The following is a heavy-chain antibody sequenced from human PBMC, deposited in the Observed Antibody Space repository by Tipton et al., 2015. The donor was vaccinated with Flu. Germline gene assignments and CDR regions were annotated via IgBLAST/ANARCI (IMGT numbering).Heavy chain of an antibody. CDR1: GFTVSSNH. CDR3: ARVGSRLNSYGMDV. Sequence: SLRLSCATSGFTVSSNHMSWVRQAPGKRPECVSVIYRGGNTYYADPVNGRFTISRDNSKDTLYLQMNSRRAENTALYYCARVGSRLNSYGMDVWGQGTTVTVSS. D-gene: IGHD2-15*01. V-gene: IGHV3-53*01. CDR2: IYRGGNT. J-gene: IGHJ6*02.